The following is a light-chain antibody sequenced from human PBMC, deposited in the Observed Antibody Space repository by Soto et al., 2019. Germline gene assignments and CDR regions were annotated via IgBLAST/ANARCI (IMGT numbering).Light chain of an antibody. CDR2: EVS. V-gene: IGLV2-8*01. CDR1: SSDVGSYNY. Sequence: QSVLTQPPSASGSPGQSVTISCTGTSSDVGSYNYVSWYQQHPGKAPKLMIYEVSKRPSGVPDRFSGSKSGNTASLTVSGLQAEDEADYYCCSYAGSNNFPYVFGTGTKVTVL. J-gene: IGLJ1*01. CDR3: CSYAGSNNFPYV.